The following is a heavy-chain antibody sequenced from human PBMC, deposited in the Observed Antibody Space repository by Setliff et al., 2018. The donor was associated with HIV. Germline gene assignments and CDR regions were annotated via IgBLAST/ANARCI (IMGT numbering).Heavy chain of an antibody. CDR1: GGSISSHY. CDR2: IYASGT. J-gene: IGHJ3*02. Sequence: PSETLSLTCTVSGGSISSHYWSWIRQPPGKGLEWIGRIYASGTNYNPSLKSRVTMSLDTSKRQFSLKLTSVTAADTAVYYCAREGLWNCRGGTCNDGLDIWGQGTKVTVSS. CDR3: AREGLWNCRGGTCNDGLDI. D-gene: IGHD2-15*01. V-gene: IGHV4-4*07.